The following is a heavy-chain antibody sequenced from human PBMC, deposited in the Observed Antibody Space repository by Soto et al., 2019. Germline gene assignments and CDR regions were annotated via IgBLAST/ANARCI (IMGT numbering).Heavy chain of an antibody. CDR3: ARAVAVPADFDY. D-gene: IGHD6-19*01. J-gene: IGHJ4*02. V-gene: IGHV1-18*01. Sequence: ASVKFSCKASGYSFTRSGISWARQAPGQVPECMVWISIYNGYTNYXXTFQGRVXXTTATSTSTAXMQPRXLRSEDTAVYYCARAVAVPADFDYCGPGTLVTSP. CDR2: ISIYNGYT. CDR1: GYSFTRSG.